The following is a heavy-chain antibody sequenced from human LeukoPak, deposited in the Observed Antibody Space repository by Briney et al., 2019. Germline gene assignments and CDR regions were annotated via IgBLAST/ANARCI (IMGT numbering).Heavy chain of an antibody. CDR1: GYTFTSYY. J-gene: IGHJ5*02. V-gene: IGHV1-46*01. Sequence: APVKVSCKASGYTFTSYYMHWVRQAPGQGPEWMGLINPTGGNTGYAQKFQGRVTMTRDMSTSTDYMELSSLRSEDTAIYYCARDNSVGDNAWWFDPWGQGTLVTVSS. CDR3: ARDNSVGDNAWWFDP. CDR2: INPTGGNT. D-gene: IGHD1-26*01.